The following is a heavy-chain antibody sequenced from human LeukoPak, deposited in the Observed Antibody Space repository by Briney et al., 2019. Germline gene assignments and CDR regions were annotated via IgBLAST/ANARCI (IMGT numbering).Heavy chain of an antibody. CDR3: ARGTYDFWSGYYSLDY. J-gene: IGHJ4*02. V-gene: IGHV4-59*01. CDR2: IYYSGST. D-gene: IGHD3-3*01. CDR1: GGSISSYY. Sequence: PSETLSLTCTVSGGSISSYYWSWIRQPPGKGLEWIGYIYYSGSTNYNPSLKSRVTISVDTSKNQFSLKLSSVTAADTAVYYCARGTYDFWSGYYSLDYWGQGTLVAVSA.